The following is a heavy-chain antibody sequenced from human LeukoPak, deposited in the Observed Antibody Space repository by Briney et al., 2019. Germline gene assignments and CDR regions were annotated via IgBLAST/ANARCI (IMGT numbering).Heavy chain of an antibody. CDR3: ARGWRGDHFDY. CDR1: GGPISGLH. CDR2: IYSSENEDT. V-gene: IGHV4-59*11. D-gene: IGHD3-16*01. J-gene: IGHJ4*02. Sequence: SETLSLTRVVSGGPISGLHWSWIRQPPGKGLEWIGYIYSSENEDTRTNPSLWSQATITADTSRNQSSLNLTSVTAAGAGFDYCARGWRGDHFDYWGQGTLVTVSS.